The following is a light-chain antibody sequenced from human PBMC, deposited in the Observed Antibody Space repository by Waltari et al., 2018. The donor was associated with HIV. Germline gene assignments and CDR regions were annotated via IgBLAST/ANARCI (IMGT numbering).Light chain of an antibody. CDR2: EVS. J-gene: IGLJ2*01. CDR3: SSYTSSNTLV. CDR1: SSDVGGYNY. V-gene: IGLV2-14*01. Sequence: QSALTQPASVSGSPGQSITISCTGTSSDVGGYNYVSWYQQHPGKAPNIIIYEVSYRPSGVSDRFSGSKPGNTASLTISGLQAEDEADYYCSSYTSSNTLVFGGGTKLTVL.